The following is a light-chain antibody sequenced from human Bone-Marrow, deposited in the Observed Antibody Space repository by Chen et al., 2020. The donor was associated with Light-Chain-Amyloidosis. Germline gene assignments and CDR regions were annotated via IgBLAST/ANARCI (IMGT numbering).Light chain of an antibody. J-gene: IGLJ3*02. CDR1: NIGSTS. CDR2: DDS. Sequence: SYVLTQPSSVSVAPGQMATIACGGNNIGSTSVHWYQQTPGQAPLLVVYDDSDRPSGIPERLSGSNSGNTATLTISRVEAGDAADYYCQVWDRSSDRPVFGGGTKLTVL. V-gene: IGLV3-21*02. CDR3: QVWDRSSDRPV.